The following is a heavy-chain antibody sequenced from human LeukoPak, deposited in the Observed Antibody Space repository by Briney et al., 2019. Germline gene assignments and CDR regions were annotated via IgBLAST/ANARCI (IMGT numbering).Heavy chain of an antibody. CDR1: GFTFSNAW. D-gene: IGHD3-10*01. CDR2: IKSKTDGGTT. CDR3: TTDSTLLWFGELGY. J-gene: IGHJ4*02. V-gene: IGHV3-15*01. Sequence: GGSLRLSRAASGFTFSNAWMNWVRQAPGKGLEWVGRIKSKTDGGTTDYAAPVKGRFIISRDDSKNTLYLQMNSLKTEDTAVYYCTTDSTLLWFGELGYWGQGTLVTVSS.